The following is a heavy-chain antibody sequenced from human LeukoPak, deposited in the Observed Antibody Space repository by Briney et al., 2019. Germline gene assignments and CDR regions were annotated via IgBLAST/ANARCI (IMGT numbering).Heavy chain of an antibody. V-gene: IGHV4-34*01. Sequence: PSESLSPTCAFSGGSLSGYSWSWISQTPGQWLEWIGETHHRGSTTYHPSSKSRAPISVDASKNQFYLNLSSVTAADTAVYYCARVSRWFLAVAGYADFWGQGTQVTVSS. CDR1: GGSLSGYS. CDR3: ARVSRWFLAVAGYADF. CDR2: THHRGST. D-gene: IGHD6-19*01. J-gene: IGHJ4*02.